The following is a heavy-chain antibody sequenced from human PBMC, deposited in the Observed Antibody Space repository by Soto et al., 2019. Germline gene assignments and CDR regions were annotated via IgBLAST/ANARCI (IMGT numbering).Heavy chain of an antibody. J-gene: IGHJ4*02. CDR2: ISGSGGST. V-gene: IGHV3-23*01. D-gene: IGHD3-22*01. Sequence: EVQLLESGGGLVQPGGSLRLSCAASGFTFSSYAMSWVRQAPGKGLEWVSAISGSGGSTYYADSVKGRFTISRDNSKNTRYLQMNSLRAEDTAVYYCAKDRQGGTMIVVASLDYWGQGTLVTVSS. CDR1: GFTFSSYA. CDR3: AKDRQGGTMIVVASLDY.